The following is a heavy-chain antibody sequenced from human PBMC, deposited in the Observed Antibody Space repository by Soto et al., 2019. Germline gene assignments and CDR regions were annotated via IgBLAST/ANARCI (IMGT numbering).Heavy chain of an antibody. D-gene: IGHD2-2*01. V-gene: IGHV3-23*01. CDR1: GFTFSNYA. CDR3: AKDSGYQLPDNYFYYGLDV. Sequence: PGGSLRLSCAASGFTFSNYAMSWVRRAPGKGLEWVSGISGSGATTYYADSVKGRFTISRDNVKNTLSLQMNSLRPEDTAVYYCAKDSGYQLPDNYFYYGLDVWGQGTTVTVSS. J-gene: IGHJ6*02. CDR2: ISGSGATT.